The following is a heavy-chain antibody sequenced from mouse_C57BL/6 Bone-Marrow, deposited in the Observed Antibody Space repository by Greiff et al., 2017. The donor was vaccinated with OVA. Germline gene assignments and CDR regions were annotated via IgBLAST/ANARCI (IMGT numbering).Heavy chain of an antibody. CDR2: ISDGGSYT. CDR3: ARDYSNPWFAY. D-gene: IGHD2-5*01. Sequence: EVQLVESGGGLVKPGGSLKLSCAASGFTFSSYAMSWVRQTPEKRLEWVATISDGGSYTYYPDNVKGRFTISRDNAKNNLYLQMSHLKSEDTAMYYCARDYSNPWFAYWGQGTLVTVSA. J-gene: IGHJ3*01. CDR1: GFTFSSYA. V-gene: IGHV5-4*01.